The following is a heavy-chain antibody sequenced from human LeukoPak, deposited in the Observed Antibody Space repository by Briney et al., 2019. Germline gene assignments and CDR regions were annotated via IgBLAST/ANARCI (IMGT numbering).Heavy chain of an antibody. J-gene: IGHJ3*02. CDR1: GFTFSSYW. D-gene: IGHD3-16*01. Sequence: PGGSLRLSCAASGFTFSSYWVSWVRQAPGKGLEWVANIKQDGSEKYYVDSVKGRFTISRDNAKSSLYLQMNSLRAEDTAVYYCARSIIDAFDIWGQGTMVTVSS. CDR2: IKQDGSEK. V-gene: IGHV3-7*01. CDR3: ARSIIDAFDI.